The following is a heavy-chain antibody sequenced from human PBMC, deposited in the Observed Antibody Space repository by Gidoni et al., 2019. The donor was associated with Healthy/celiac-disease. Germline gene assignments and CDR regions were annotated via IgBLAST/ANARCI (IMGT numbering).Heavy chain of an antibody. J-gene: IGHJ6*02. CDR2: IYYSGST. V-gene: IGHV4-30-4*01. Sequence: VQLQESGPGLVKPSQTLSLTCSVSGGSISSGDYYWTWIRQPPGKGLEWIGYIYYSGSTYYTPSLKSRVTISLDTSKNQFSLKLSSVTAADTAVYYCAREAFPNDYSNYYYGMDVWGQGTTVTVSS. CDR1: GGSISSGDYY. D-gene: IGHD4-4*01. CDR3: AREAFPNDYSNYYYGMDV.